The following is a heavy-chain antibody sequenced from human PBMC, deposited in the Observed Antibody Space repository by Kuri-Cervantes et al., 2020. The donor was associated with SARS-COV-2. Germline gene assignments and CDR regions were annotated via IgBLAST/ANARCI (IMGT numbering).Heavy chain of an antibody. CDR1: GFTFDGYG. V-gene: IGHV3-33*08. D-gene: IGHD3-22*01. J-gene: IGHJ4*02. Sequence: GESLKISCAASGFTFDGYGMHWVRQAPGKGLEWVAVIWYDGSNKYYADSVKGRFTISRDNSKNTLYLEMNSLRAEDTAVYYCARDGGRVVITYYFDSWGQGTLVTVSS. CDR2: IWYDGSNK. CDR3: ARDGGRVVITYYFDS.